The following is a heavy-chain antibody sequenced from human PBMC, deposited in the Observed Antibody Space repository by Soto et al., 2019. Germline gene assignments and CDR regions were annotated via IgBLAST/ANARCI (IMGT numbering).Heavy chain of an antibody. CDR2: IYYSGST. J-gene: IGHJ5*02. CDR1: GGSISSSSYY. V-gene: IGHV4-39*01. D-gene: IGHD6-13*01. CDR3: ARPTVLALAAAGTDSSLVVWFDP. Sequence: SETLSLTCTVSGGSISSSSYYWGWIRQPPGKGLEWIGSIYYSGSTYYNPSLKSRVTISVDTSKNQFSLKLSSVTAADTAVYYCARPTVLALAAAGTDSSLVVWFDPWGQGTLVTVSS.